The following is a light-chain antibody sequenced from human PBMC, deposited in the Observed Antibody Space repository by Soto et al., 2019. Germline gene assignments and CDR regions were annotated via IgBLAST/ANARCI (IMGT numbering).Light chain of an antibody. J-gene: IGKJ5*01. V-gene: IGKV3-11*01. CDR2: DAS. CDR3: QQRTNWPPT. CDR1: QSVSSY. Sequence: EVVLTQSQATLSLSPGERATLSCRASQSVSSYLAWYQQKPGQAPRLLIYDASNRATGIPVRFSGSGSGTDFTLTISSLEPEDFAVYYCQQRTNWPPTFAQGTRLAIK.